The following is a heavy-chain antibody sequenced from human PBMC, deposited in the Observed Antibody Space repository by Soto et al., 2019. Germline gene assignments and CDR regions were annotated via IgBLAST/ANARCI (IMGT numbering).Heavy chain of an antibody. CDR1: GFTVSSSY. CDR2: IYSGGNT. D-gene: IGHD1-20*01. J-gene: IGHJ4*01. V-gene: IGHV3-53*01. Sequence: GGSLRLSCAASGFTVSSSYMSWTRQAPGKGLEWVSVIYSGGNTYYADSVKGRFTISRDDSKNTLYLLMNSLRAEDTAVYYCTRSNWKLRKSYFDYWGHGALVTVSS. CDR3: TRSNWKLRKSYFDY.